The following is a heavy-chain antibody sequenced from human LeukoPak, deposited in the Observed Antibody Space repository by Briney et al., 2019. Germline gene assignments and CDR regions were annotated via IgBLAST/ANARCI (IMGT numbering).Heavy chain of an antibody. V-gene: IGHV4-59*01. Sequence: PSETLSLTCTVSGRSISRYYWRWTRQPPGKGLEWLGYIYYSGSTNYNPSLKSRVTISVDTSKNQFSLKLSSVTAADTAVYYCARDPCCGDCYLNWYFDLWGRGTLVTVSS. CDR1: GRSISRYY. CDR3: ARDPCCGDCYLNWYFDL. D-gene: IGHD2-21*02. J-gene: IGHJ2*01. CDR2: IYYSGST.